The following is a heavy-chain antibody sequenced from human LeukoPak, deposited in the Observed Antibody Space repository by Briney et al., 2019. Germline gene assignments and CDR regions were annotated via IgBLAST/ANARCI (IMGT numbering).Heavy chain of an antibody. Sequence: GGSLRLSCAASGFTFSSYAMHWVRQAPGKGLEWVAVISYDGSNKYYADSVKGRFTISRDNSKNTLYLQMNSLRAEDTAVYYCARDHRDGSGSYCPYWGQGTLVSVSS. V-gene: IGHV3-30-3*01. CDR1: GFTFSSYA. D-gene: IGHD3-10*01. J-gene: IGHJ4*02. CDR3: ARDHRDGSGSYCPY. CDR2: ISYDGSNK.